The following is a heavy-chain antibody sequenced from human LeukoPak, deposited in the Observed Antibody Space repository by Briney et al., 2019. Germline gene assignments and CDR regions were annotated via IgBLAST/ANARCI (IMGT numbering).Heavy chain of an antibody. J-gene: IGHJ6*03. D-gene: IGHD3-10*01. Sequence: GGSLRLSRTASGFTFSSHWMHWVRQAPGKGLVWVSRINSDGSTTNYADSVKGRFTISRDNAKNTLYLQMNSLRAEDTAIYYCARSGGKAYYMDVWGKGTTVTVAS. V-gene: IGHV3-74*01. CDR1: GFTFSSHW. CDR3: ARSGGKAYYMDV. CDR2: INSDGSTT.